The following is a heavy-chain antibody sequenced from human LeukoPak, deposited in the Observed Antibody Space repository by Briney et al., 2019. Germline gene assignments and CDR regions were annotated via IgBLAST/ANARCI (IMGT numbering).Heavy chain of an antibody. CDR3: ARYYGSGSYFWYFDL. D-gene: IGHD3-10*01. CDR1: GFTFSRYW. Sequence: GGSLRLSCAASGFTFSRYWMSWVGQAPGKGVEWVANIKQDGSEKYYVDSVKGRFTISRDNAKNSLYLQMNSLRAEDTAVYYCARYYGSGSYFWYFDLWGRGTLVTVSS. J-gene: IGHJ2*01. V-gene: IGHV3-7*01. CDR2: IKQDGSEK.